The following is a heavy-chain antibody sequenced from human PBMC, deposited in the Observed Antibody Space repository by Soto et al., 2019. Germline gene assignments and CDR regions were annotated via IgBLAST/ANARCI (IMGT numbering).Heavy chain of an antibody. Sequence: QLQLQESGPGLVKPSETLSLTCTVSGGSISSSSYYWGWIRQPPGKGLEWIGSIYYSGSTYYNPSLKSRVTISADTSKNQFSLKLSSVTAADTAVYYCAVTTVTSYYFDYWGQGTLVTVSS. D-gene: IGHD4-4*01. J-gene: IGHJ4*02. V-gene: IGHV4-39*01. CDR2: IYYSGST. CDR3: AVTTVTSYYFDY. CDR1: GGSISSSSYY.